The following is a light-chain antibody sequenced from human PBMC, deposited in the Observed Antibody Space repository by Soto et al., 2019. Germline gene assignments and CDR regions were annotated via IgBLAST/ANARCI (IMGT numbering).Light chain of an antibody. CDR2: EVS. CDR3: SSYAGYNILYV. Sequence: QSVLTQPPSASGSRGQSVTISCTGTSSDVGGYNYVSWYQQHPGKAPRLMIYEVSKRPSGVPDRFSGSKSGNTASLTVSGLQAEDEADYYCSSYAGYNILYVFGTGTKVTVL. CDR1: SSDVGGYNY. J-gene: IGLJ1*01. V-gene: IGLV2-8*01.